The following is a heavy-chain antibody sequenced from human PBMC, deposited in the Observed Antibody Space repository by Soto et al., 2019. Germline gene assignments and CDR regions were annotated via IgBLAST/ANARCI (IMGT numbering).Heavy chain of an antibody. J-gene: IGHJ5*02. D-gene: IGHD1-20*01. CDR3: HNHKWNNGGNFFDT. CDR2: IKSKTDGGTT. Sequence: GGSLRLSCAASGFTFSAAWMSWVRQAPGKGLEWVGRIKSKTDGGTTDYAAPVKDRFTISRDDSKNTLYLQMNSLKTEDTAIYSCHNHKWNNGGNFFDTWGQGTLVTVSS. V-gene: IGHV3-15*01. CDR1: GFTFSAAW.